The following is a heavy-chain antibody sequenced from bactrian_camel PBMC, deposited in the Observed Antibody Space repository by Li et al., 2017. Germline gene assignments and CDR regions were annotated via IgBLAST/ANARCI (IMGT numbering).Heavy chain of an antibody. CDR3: ATTPHGWGVGY. J-gene: IGHJ6*01. D-gene: IGHD5*01. CDR1: GYSYSAPF. Sequence: HVQLVESGGGSVQAGGSLRLSCVVAGYSYSAPFMPWFLQAPGKEREGVAAIASDGRTTYAESVKGRFIVSQDNDKNTLHLQMNSLKPEDTAMYYCATTPHGWGVGYWGQGTQVTVS. CDR2: IASDGRT. V-gene: IGHV3S53*01.